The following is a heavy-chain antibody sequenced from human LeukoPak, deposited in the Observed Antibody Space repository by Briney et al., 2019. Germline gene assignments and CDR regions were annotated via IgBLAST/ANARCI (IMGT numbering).Heavy chain of an antibody. CDR2: IIPIFGTA. CDR3: ARGGRDGYTHFDY. Sequence: SVKVSCTASGGTFSSYAISWVRQAPGQGLEWMGGIIPIFGTANYAQKFQGRVTITADESTSTAYMELSSLRSEDTAVYYCARGGRDGYTHFDYWGQGTLVTVSS. D-gene: IGHD5-24*01. V-gene: IGHV1-69*13. J-gene: IGHJ4*02. CDR1: GGTFSSYA.